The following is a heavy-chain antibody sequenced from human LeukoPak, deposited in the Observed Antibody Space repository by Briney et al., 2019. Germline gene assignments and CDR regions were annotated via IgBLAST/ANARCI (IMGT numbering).Heavy chain of an antibody. D-gene: IGHD6-19*01. J-gene: IGHJ5*02. Sequence: PGGSLRLSCAASGFTFSSYSMNWVRQAPGKGPEWVSSISSSSSYIYYADSVKGRFTISRDNAKNSLYLQMNSLRAEDTAAYYCARGFSSGSSRSWFDPWGQGTLVTVSS. CDR3: ARGFSSGSSRSWFDP. CDR2: ISSSSSYI. V-gene: IGHV3-21*01. CDR1: GFTFSSYS.